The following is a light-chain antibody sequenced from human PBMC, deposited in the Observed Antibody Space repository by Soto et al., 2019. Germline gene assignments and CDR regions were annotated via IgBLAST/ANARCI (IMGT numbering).Light chain of an antibody. CDR1: EGIDNY. Sequence: DIQMTQFPSSVSASVGDRVTITCRASEGIDNYVAWFQLRPGKAPRSLIYATSSLQSGVPSKFSGRGSGTEFTLTISSVQPVDFGSYFCQQYKSFPLTFGGGTKLEIK. V-gene: IGKV1-16*02. CDR2: ATS. CDR3: QQYKSFPLT. J-gene: IGKJ4*01.